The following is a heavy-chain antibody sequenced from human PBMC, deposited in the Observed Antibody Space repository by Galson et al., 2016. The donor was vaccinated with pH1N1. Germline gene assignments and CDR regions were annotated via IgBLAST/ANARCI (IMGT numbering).Heavy chain of an antibody. CDR2: IIPIYGTP. CDR3: ARPGRTETTKEGFAGGYGMDV. V-gene: IGHV1-69*13. J-gene: IGHJ6*02. D-gene: IGHD1-1*01. CDR1: GGSFAKYA. Sequence: SVKVSCKASGGSFAKYAVSWVRQAPGQGLEWMGRIIPIYGTPNYAQKFQDRLTITADEYTTTVYMEMNSLRSADTAIYYCARPGRTETTKEGFAGGYGMDVWGQGTTVTVSS.